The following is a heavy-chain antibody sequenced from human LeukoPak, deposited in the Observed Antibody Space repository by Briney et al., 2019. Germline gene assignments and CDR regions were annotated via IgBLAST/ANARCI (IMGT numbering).Heavy chain of an antibody. D-gene: IGHD3-10*01. CDR2: ISSNGGST. J-gene: IGHJ4*02. Sequence: GGSLRLFCAASGFTFSSYAMHWVRQAPGKGLEYVSAISSNGGSTYYANSVKGRFTISRDNSKNTLYLQMGSLRAEDMAVYYCARVGSMVRGVYYFDYWGQGTLVTVSS. V-gene: IGHV3-64*01. CDR3: ARVGSMVRGVYYFDY. CDR1: GFTFSSYA.